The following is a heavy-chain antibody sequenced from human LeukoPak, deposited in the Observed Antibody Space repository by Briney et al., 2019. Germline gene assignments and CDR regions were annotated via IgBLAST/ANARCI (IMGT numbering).Heavy chain of an antibody. D-gene: IGHD3-10*01. CDR2: FDPEDGEK. CDR1: ANTLTELV. V-gene: IGHV1-24*01. Sequence: ASVKVSCKVSANTLTELVMHWVRQAPGKGLEWMGGFDPEDGEKTSAQKFQGRVTMTEDTSTDTAYMELSSLRSEDTAVYYCATDSGSMVRGVIDYWGQGTLVTVSS. J-gene: IGHJ4*02. CDR3: ATDSGSMVRGVIDY.